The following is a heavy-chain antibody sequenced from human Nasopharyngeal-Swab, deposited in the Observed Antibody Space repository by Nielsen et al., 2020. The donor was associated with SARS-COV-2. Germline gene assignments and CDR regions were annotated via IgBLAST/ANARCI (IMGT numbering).Heavy chain of an antibody. Sequence: LSLTCAVYGGSFSGYYWSWIRQPPGKGLEWIGEINHSGSTNYNPSLKSRVTISVDTSKNQFSLKLSSVTAADTAVYYCARDESWRYYYGMDVWGQGTTVTVSS. CDR3: ARDESWRYYYGMDV. V-gene: IGHV4-34*01. D-gene: IGHD1-1*01. CDR1: GGSFSGYY. J-gene: IGHJ6*02. CDR2: INHSGST.